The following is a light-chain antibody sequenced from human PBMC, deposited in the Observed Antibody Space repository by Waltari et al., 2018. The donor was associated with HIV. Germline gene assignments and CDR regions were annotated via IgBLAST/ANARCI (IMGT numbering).Light chain of an antibody. Sequence: SYDLTQPPSVSVSPGQTARITCSGNALPKQYAYWYQQKSGQAPVLLIYKDTERPSGIPERFSGSSSGTTVTLTISGVQAEDEADYYCQSADTTGSLYVFGTGTKVTV. J-gene: IGLJ1*01. CDR3: QSADTTGSLYV. V-gene: IGLV3-25*03. CDR2: KDT. CDR1: ALPKQY.